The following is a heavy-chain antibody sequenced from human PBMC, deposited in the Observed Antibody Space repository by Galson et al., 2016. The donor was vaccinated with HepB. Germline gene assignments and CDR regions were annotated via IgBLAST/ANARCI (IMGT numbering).Heavy chain of an antibody. Sequence: SLRLSCAASEFTFSAYSMSWVRHAPVKGLEWVGRIKSKTDGGTTDNAAPVKGRFTISRDDSKNTLHLQTNSLRAEDTAVYYCAGGDCASGICYNNPDYWGQGTLVTVSS. CDR2: IKSKTDGGTT. CDR1: EFTFSAYS. CDR3: AGGDCASGICYNNPDY. V-gene: IGHV3-15*01. J-gene: IGHJ4*02. D-gene: IGHD2-8*01.